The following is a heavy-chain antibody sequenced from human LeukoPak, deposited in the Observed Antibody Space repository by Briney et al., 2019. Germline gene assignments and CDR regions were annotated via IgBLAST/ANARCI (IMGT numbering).Heavy chain of an antibody. J-gene: IGHJ4*02. Sequence: GGSLRLSCEASGFTFSAYAMTWVRQAPGKGLEWVSAISGSGGSTYYADSVKGRLTISRDNSKNTLYLQMNSLRAEDTAVYYCAKDDYGASDYWGQGTLVTASS. D-gene: IGHD4-17*01. CDR1: GFTFSAYA. CDR2: ISGSGGST. V-gene: IGHV3-23*01. CDR3: AKDDYGASDY.